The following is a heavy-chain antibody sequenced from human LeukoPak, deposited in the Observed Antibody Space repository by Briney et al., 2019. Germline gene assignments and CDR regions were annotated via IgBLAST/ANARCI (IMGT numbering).Heavy chain of an antibody. V-gene: IGHV3-23*01. J-gene: IGHJ4*02. CDR1: GFTFSSYA. D-gene: IGHD3-10*01. CDR3: AKTPGSGSLYYFDY. CDR2: TSGSGGST. Sequence: GGSLRLSCAASGFTFSSYAMSWVRQAPGKGLEWVSATSGSGGSTYYADSVKGRFTISRDNSKNTLYLQMNSLRAEDTAVYYCAKTPGSGSLYYFDYWGQGTLVTVSS.